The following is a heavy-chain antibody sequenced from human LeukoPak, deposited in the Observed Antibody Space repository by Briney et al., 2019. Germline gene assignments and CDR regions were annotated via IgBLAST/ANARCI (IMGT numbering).Heavy chain of an antibody. Sequence: ASVKVSCKASGYTFTSYDINWVRQATGQELEWMGWMNPNSGNKGYAQKFQGSVTMTRNTSISTAYMELSSLRSEDTAVYYCARGLSDFWSGYYHFDYWGQGTLVTVSS. V-gene: IGHV1-8*01. CDR3: ARGLSDFWSGYYHFDY. J-gene: IGHJ4*02. D-gene: IGHD3-3*01. CDR1: GYTFTSYD. CDR2: MNPNSGNK.